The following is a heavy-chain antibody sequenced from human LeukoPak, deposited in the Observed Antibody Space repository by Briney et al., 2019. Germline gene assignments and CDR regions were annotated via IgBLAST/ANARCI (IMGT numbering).Heavy chain of an antibody. CDR3: AAAYSGSLSMVS. D-gene: IGHD1-26*01. J-gene: IGHJ3*01. CDR1: GFTFTSSA. CDR2: IVVGSGNT. Sequence: SVKVSCKASGFTFTSSAVQWVRQARGQRLEWIGWIVVGSGNTNYAQKFQERVTITRDMSTSTAYMELSSLRSEDTAVYYCAAAYSGSLSMVSWGQGIMVTVSS. V-gene: IGHV1-58*01.